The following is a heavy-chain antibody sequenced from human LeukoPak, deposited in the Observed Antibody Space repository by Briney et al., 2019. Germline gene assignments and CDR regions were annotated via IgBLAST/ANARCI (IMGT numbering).Heavy chain of an antibody. CDR3: AKGKQGTYDY. CDR2: ITATGDGA. D-gene: IGHD7-27*01. V-gene: IGHV3-23*01. J-gene: IGHJ4*02. CDR1: GFPFSSFA. Sequence: GGSLRLSCAASGFPFSSFAMTWVRQAPGKGLEWVSSITATGDGAFFADSVKGRFTLSRDNSKNTLYLQVNSLRAEDTAIYYCAKGKQGTYDYWGQGTLVTVSS.